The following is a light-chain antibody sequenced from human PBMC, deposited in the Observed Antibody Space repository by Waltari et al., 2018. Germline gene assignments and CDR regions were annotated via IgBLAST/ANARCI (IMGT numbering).Light chain of an antibody. CDR3: SSRML. CDR2: GKD. Sequence: SSELTQDPAVSVALGQTVRFTCQGDSLRTSYASWYQVKQGQAPVLVIYGKDKRPSGIPDRISGHSSGTTSSLSITGAQAEDEADYYCSSRMLFAGGTKVTVL. CDR1: SLRTSY. J-gene: IGLJ3*02. V-gene: IGLV3-19*01.